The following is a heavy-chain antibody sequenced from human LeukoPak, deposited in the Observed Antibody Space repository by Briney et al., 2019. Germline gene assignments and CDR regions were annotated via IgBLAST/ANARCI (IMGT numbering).Heavy chain of an antibody. V-gene: IGHV4-31*03. CDR1: GGSISSGGYY. Sequence: SETLSLTCTVSGGSISSGGYYWSWIRQRPGKGLEWIGYIYYSGSTYYNPSLKSRVTISVDTSKNQFSLKLSPVTAADTAVYYCAGNNDSSGYYYDAFDIWGQGTMVTVSS. CDR3: AGNNDSSGYYYDAFDI. J-gene: IGHJ3*02. D-gene: IGHD3-22*01. CDR2: IYYSGST.